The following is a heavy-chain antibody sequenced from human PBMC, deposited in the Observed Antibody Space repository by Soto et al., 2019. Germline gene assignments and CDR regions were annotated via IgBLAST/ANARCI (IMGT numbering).Heavy chain of an antibody. V-gene: IGHV3-11*05. Sequence: GGSLRLSCAASGFTFSDYYMSWIRQAPGKGLEWVSYISSSSSYTNYADSVKGRFTISRDNAKNSLYLQMNSLRAEDTAVYYWARVLYRWFGPFDYWGQGTLVTVS. CDR2: ISSSSSYT. D-gene: IGHD3-10*01. J-gene: IGHJ4*02. CDR3: ARVLYRWFGPFDY. CDR1: GFTFSDYY.